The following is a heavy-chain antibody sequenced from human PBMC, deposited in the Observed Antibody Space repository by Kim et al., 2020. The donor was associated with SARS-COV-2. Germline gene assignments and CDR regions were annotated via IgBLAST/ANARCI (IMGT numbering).Heavy chain of an antibody. Sequence: GRTYSADSVKGAFPISRDTSTSTLFLQMSSLRAEDTAVYYCVGSVYSYGYWGQGTLVTVSS. CDR2: GRT. J-gene: IGHJ4*02. V-gene: IGHV3-64D*09. D-gene: IGHD3-22*01. CDR3: VGSVYSYGY.